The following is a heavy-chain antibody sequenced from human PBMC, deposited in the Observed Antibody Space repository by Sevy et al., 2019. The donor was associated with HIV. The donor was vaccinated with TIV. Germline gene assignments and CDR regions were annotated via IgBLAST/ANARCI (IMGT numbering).Heavy chain of an antibody. CDR1: GFTFSNFW. Sequence: GGSLRLSCAASGFTFSNFWMSWVRQAPGKGLEWVANIKQDGSEKYYVDSVKGRFTISRDNARNSLYLQMNSLRAEDTAVYYCARDRWYYDNSGYPVAYFFDYWGQGTLVTVSS. V-gene: IGHV3-7*01. CDR2: IKQDGSEK. CDR3: ARDRWYYDNSGYPVAYFFDY. J-gene: IGHJ4*02. D-gene: IGHD3-22*01.